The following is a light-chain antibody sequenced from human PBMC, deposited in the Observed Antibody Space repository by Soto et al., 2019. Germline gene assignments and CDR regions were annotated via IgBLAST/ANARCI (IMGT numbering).Light chain of an antibody. J-gene: IGKJ4*01. CDR1: QSLNNW. Sequence: DIHMTQSPSTLSASVGDRVTFTCRASQSLNNWLAWYQQKPGKAPKLLLYKASTLGTGVPPGFSGSGSGTEVTITNSSRQADDIASYYCQHHNGYPFTFGRGTKVEIK. CDR2: KAS. V-gene: IGKV1-5*03. CDR3: QHHNGYPFT.